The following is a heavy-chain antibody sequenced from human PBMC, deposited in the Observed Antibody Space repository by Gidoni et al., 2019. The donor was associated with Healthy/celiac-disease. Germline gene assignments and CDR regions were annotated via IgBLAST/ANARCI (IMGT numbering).Heavy chain of an antibody. CDR2: ISSSSSNI. V-gene: IGHV3-21*01. J-gene: IGHJ3*02. CDR1: GFTFSSYS. CDR3: ASPLYSSSWSDI. D-gene: IGHD6-13*01. Sequence: EVQLVESGGGLAKPGGSLRLSCAASGFTFSSYSMNWVGQAPGKGLERVASISSSSSNIYYADSVKGRFTISRDNAKNSLYRQMNSLRAEDTAVYYCASPLYSSSWSDIWGQGTMVTVSS.